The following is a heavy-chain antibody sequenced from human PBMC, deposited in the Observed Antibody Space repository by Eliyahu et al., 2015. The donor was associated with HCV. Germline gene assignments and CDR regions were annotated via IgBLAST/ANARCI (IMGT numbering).Heavy chain of an antibody. CDR1: GFTFSXXX. D-gene: IGHD6-6*01. Sequence: QVQLVESGGGVVQPGRSLRLSCAASGFTFSXXXXXXVRQAPGKGLEWVAVISYDGSNKYYADSVKGRFTISRDNSKNTLYLQMNSLRAEDTAVYYCAKDIRWGQLVELYYYYYGMDVWGQGTTVTVSS. CDR3: AKDIRWGQLVELYYYYYGMDV. J-gene: IGHJ6*02. CDR2: ISYDGSNK. V-gene: IGHV3-30*18.